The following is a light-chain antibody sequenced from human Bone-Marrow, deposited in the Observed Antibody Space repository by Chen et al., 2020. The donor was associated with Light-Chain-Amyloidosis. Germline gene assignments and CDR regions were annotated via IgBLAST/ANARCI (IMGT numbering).Light chain of an antibody. V-gene: IGLV2-23*02. J-gene: IGLJ3*02. CDR1: SSDVGSYNL. Sequence: QSALTQPASVSGSPRQSITISCTGTSSDVGSYNLVSWYQQHPGKAPKFMIYEVNKRPSGVSNRFSGSKSGNTASLTISGLQAEDEADYYCRSYSGSSNLVFGGGTKVTVL. CDR2: EVN. CDR3: RSYSGSSNLV.